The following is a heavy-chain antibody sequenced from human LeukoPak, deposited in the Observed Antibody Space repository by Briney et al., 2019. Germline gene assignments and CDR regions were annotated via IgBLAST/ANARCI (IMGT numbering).Heavy chain of an antibody. J-gene: IGHJ6*02. D-gene: IGHD1-26*01. CDR1: GFTFDDYA. Sequence: AGGSLRLSCAASGFTFDDYAMRWVRQAPGKGLEWVSLISGDGGSTYYADSVKGRFTISRDNSKNSLYLQMNSLRTEDTALYYCAKDQKPPSGSYSYYYGMDVWGQGTTVTVSS. CDR2: ISGDGGST. CDR3: AKDQKPPSGSYSYYYGMDV. V-gene: IGHV3-43*02.